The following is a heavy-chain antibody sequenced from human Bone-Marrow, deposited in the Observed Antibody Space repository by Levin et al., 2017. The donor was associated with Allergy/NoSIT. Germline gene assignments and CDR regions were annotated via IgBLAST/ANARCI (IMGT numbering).Heavy chain of an antibody. CDR3: ARVVLAAAGEVDY. CDR1: GFTFSSYW. Sequence: PGGSLRLSCAASGFTFSSYWMHWVRQAPGKGLVWVSRINSDGSSTSYADSVKGRFTISRDNAKNTLYLQMNSLRAEDTAVYYCARVVLAAAGEVDYWGQGTLVTVSS. D-gene: IGHD6-13*01. CDR2: INSDGSST. J-gene: IGHJ4*02. V-gene: IGHV3-74*01.